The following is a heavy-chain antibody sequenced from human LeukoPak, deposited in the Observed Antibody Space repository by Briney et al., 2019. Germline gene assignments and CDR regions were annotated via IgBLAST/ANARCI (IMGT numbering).Heavy chain of an antibody. CDR3: AGGGNSDMLF. CDR2: IRYDGRNK. J-gene: IGHJ4*02. CDR1: GFSFSTYA. Sequence: SGRSLRLSCAASGFSFSTYAMHWVRQAPGKGLEWVAVIRYDGRNKYYADSVEGRFTISRDNSKSTLFPQMNSLRTEDTAVYFCAGGGNSDMLFWGQGTLVTVSS. V-gene: IGHV3-30*04. D-gene: IGHD4-23*01.